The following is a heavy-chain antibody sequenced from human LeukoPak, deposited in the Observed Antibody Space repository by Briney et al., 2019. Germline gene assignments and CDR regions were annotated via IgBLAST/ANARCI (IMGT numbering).Heavy chain of an antibody. CDR1: GFTFSSYA. CDR2: ISSNGGST. V-gene: IGHV3-64*01. Sequence: PGGSLRLSCAASGFTFSSYAMHWVRQAPGKGLEYVSAISSNGGSTYYANSVKGRFTISRDNSKNTLYLQMGSLRAEDMAVYYCARVDYRGNYYYYMDVWGKGTTVTVSS. D-gene: IGHD4-23*01. CDR3: ARVDYRGNYYYYMDV. J-gene: IGHJ6*03.